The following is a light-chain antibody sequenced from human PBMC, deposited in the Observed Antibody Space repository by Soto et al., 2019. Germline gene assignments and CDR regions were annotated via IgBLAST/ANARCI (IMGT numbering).Light chain of an antibody. CDR3: QEYNSASQA. J-gene: IGKJ4*01. CDR1: QGISNS. Sequence: DIQMTQSPSSLSASVGDRVTITCRASQGISNSLAWYQQKPGKAPKLLIFAAFTFQSGVSSRFSGSGSGTAFTLTISSLQPEDVATYYCQEYNSASQAFGGGTKVEIK. CDR2: AAF. V-gene: IGKV1-27*01.